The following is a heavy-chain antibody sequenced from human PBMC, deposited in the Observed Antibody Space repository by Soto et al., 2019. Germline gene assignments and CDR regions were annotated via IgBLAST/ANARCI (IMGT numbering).Heavy chain of an antibody. J-gene: IGHJ4*02. CDR1: GLTFSSYA. CDR3: AKGSLRGLHLGELSKPDY. CDR2: ISGSGGST. V-gene: IGHV3-23*01. D-gene: IGHD3-16*02. Sequence: EVQLLESGGGLVQPGGSLRLYCAASGLTFSSYAMSWVRQAPGKGLEWVSAISGSGGSTYYADSVKGRFTISRDNSKNTLYLQMSSLSAEDTAVYDCAKGSLRGLHLGELSKPDYWGQGTLVTVSS.